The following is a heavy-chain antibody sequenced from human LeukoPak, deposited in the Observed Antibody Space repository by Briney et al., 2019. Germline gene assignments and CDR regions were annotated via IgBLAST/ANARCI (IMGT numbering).Heavy chain of an antibody. D-gene: IGHD2-15*01. CDR1: GFTFSGYW. CDR2: INSDGSST. V-gene: IGHV3-74*01. Sequence: PGGSLRLSCAASGFTFSGYWMHWVRQAPGKGLVWVSRINSDGSSTSYADSVKGRFTISRDNAKNTLYLQMNSLRAEDTAVYYCARTDRAAPYYYYYGMDVWGQGTTVTVS. J-gene: IGHJ6*02. CDR3: ARTDRAAPYYYYYGMDV.